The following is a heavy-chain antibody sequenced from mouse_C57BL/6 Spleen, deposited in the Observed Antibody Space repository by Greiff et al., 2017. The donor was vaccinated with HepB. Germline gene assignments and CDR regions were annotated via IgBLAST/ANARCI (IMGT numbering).Heavy chain of an antibody. CDR3: AREVRRAMDY. CDR1: GYTFTSYW. Sequence: QVQLKEPGAELVMPGASVKLSCKASGYTFTSYWMHWVKQRPGQGLEWIGEIDPSDSYTNYNQKFKGKSTLTVDKSSSSGYMQLSSLTSEDSAVYYCAREVRRAMDYWGQGTSVTVSS. J-gene: IGHJ4*01. D-gene: IGHD2-14*01. V-gene: IGHV1-69*01. CDR2: IDPSDSYT.